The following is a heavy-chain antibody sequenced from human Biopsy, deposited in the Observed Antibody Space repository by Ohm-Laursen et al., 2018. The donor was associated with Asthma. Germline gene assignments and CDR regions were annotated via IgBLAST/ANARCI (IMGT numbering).Heavy chain of an antibody. CDR2: ISYDGGNK. D-gene: IGHD4-23*01. CDR1: GFSFGSFG. V-gene: IGHV3-30*03. J-gene: IGHJ3*02. CDR3: ARTHERWTSIQDDALDI. Sequence: SLRLSCAASGFSFGSFGMHWVRQVPGKGLEWVAVISYDGGNKFYGDSVKGRFTLSRDNSRNTLYLQMNSLRVEDTAIYYCARTHERWTSIQDDALDIWGQGTMVIVSS.